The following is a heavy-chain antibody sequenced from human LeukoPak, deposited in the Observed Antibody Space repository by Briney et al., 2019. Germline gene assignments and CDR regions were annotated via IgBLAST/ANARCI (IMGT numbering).Heavy chain of an antibody. J-gene: IGHJ5*02. V-gene: IGHV4-59*08. D-gene: IGHD4-11*01. CDR1: GGSISSYY. Sequence: SETLSLTCTVSGGSISSYYWSWIRQPPGKGLEWIGYIYYSGSTNYNPSLKSRVTISVDTSKNQFSLKLSSVTAADTAVYYCARRVYSNSLWVAENNWFDPWGQGTLVTVSS. CDR3: ARRVYSNSLWVAENNWFDP. CDR2: IYYSGST.